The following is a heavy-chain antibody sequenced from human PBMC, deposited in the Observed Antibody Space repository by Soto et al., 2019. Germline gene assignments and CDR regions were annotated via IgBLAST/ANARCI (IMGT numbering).Heavy chain of an antibody. CDR3: AKQGCSSTSCLTFDY. D-gene: IGHD2-2*01. CDR1: GFTFTRSA. Sequence: SVKVSCKASGFTFTRSAVQWVRQARGQRLEWIGWIVVGSGNTNYAQKFQERVTITRDMSTSTAYMEVSSLRSEDTAVYYCAKQGCSSTSCLTFDYWGQGTLVTVSS. V-gene: IGHV1-58*01. J-gene: IGHJ4*02. CDR2: IVVGSGNT.